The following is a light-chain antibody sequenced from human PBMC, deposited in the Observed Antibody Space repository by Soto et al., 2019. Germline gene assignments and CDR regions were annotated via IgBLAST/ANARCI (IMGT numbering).Light chain of an antibody. CDR3: LQYHNLWA. J-gene: IGKJ1*01. V-gene: IGKV3-15*01. CDR1: QNIYSN. CDR2: RAS. Sequence: IVMTQSPATLSVSPGERATLSFRASQNIYSNVAWYQQRPGQAPRLLIYRASTRAPGIPARFSGSGSGTEFTLTISSLQSEDFTVYSCLQYHNLWAFGQGTKVDNK.